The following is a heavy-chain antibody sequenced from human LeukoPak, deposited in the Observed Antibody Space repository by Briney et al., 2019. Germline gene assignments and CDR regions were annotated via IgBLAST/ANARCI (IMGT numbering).Heavy chain of an antibody. J-gene: IGHJ5*02. CDR1: GFTFSSYG. CDR2: ISSSGSTI. CDR3: ARDIVVVPLVMGWFDP. V-gene: IGHV3-48*04. Sequence: GGSLRLSCAASGFTFSSYGMHWVRQAPGKGLEWVSYISSSGSTIYYADSVKGRFTISRDNAKNSLYLQMNSLRAEDTAVYYCARDIVVVPLVMGWFDPWGQGTLVTVSS. D-gene: IGHD2-2*01.